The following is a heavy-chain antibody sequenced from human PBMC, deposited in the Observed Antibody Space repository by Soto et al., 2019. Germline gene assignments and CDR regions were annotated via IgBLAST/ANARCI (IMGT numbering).Heavy chain of an antibody. CDR3: ARDAGGQSGNFIFDS. CDR1: GFSFSDYV. D-gene: IGHD1-26*01. CDR2: MWYHGRDK. J-gene: IGHJ4*02. Sequence: TLRLPCAASGFSFSDYVMHWVRHSPEEGLEWVAVMWYHGRDKFYAESVKGRFTITRDKSKNTLYLQMNSLRAEDTAVYYCARDAGGQSGNFIFDSWGQGALVTVSS. V-gene: IGHV3-33*01.